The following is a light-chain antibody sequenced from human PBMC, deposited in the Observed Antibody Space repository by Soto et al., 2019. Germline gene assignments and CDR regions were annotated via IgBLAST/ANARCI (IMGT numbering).Light chain of an antibody. J-gene: IGKJ4*01. CDR2: GAS. Sequence: DIQMTQSPSSLSASVGDRVTITCRASQSIRSYLAWYQQKPGKLPRLLIYGASALHSGVPSRFSGSGSGTDFTLTITSLQPEDVATYFCQKYDSAPLTFGGGTKVDI. CDR3: QKYDSAPLT. V-gene: IGKV1-27*01. CDR1: QSIRSY.